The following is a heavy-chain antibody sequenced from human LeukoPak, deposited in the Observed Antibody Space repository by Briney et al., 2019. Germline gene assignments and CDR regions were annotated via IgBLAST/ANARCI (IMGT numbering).Heavy chain of an antibody. CDR2: ISAYNGNT. Sequence: ASVKVSCKASGYTLTSYGISWVRQAPGQGLEWMGWISAYNGNTDYAQKLQGRVTMTTDTSTSTAYMELRSLRSDDTAVYYCARDTPITIFGVVIRPFDYWGQGTLVTVSS. CDR3: ARDTPITIFGVVIRPFDY. D-gene: IGHD3-3*01. V-gene: IGHV1-18*01. CDR1: GYTLTSYG. J-gene: IGHJ4*02.